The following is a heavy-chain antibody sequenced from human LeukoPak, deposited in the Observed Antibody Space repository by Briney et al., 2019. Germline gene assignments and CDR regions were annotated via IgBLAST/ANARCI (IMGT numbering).Heavy chain of an antibody. D-gene: IGHD1-14*01. V-gene: IGHV3-72*01. Sequence: GGSLRLSCAASGFTFSDHYMDWVRQAPGKGLEWVGRTRNKANSYTTEYAASVKGRFTISRDDSKNSLYLQMNSLKTEDTAVYYCASGMSLSGDYSGQGTLVTVSS. CDR3: ASGMSLSGDY. CDR1: GFTFSDHY. J-gene: IGHJ4*02. CDR2: TRNKANSYTT.